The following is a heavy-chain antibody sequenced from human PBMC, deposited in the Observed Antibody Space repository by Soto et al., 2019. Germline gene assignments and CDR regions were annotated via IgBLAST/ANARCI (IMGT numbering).Heavy chain of an antibody. CDR2: INHSGST. Sequence: PSETLSLTCAVCGGCFCGYYWSGIRQPPGKGLEWMGEINHSGSTNYNPSLKSRVTISVDTSKNHFSLKLSSVTAADTAVYYCARVFKGFQSYYYGSGSYRPRYYFDYWGQGTLVTVSS. J-gene: IGHJ4*02. D-gene: IGHD3-10*01. CDR1: GGCFCGYY. V-gene: IGHV4-34*01. CDR3: ARVFKGFQSYYYGSGSYRPRYYFDY.